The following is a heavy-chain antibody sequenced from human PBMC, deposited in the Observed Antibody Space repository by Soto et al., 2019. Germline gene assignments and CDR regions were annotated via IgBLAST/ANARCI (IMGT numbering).Heavy chain of an antibody. J-gene: IGHJ6*02. Sequence: QVQLVQSGAEVKKPGSSVKVSCKTSGVSFNNNGMGWVRQAPGQGLEWMGGVSPPFRTSNYARKFQGRISITADASTDTVNMELSSLTTEDTAQYYCARVLYYGSGSYSPYGMDVWGQGTTVTVSS. V-gene: IGHV1-69*01. CDR1: GVSFNNNG. CDR2: VSPPFRTS. D-gene: IGHD3-10*01. CDR3: ARVLYYGSGSYSPYGMDV.